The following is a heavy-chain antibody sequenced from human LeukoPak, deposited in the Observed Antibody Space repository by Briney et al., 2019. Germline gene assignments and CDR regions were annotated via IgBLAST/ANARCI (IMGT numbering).Heavy chain of an antibody. Sequence: SETLSLTCTVSGGSISSYYWSWIPQPPGKGLEWIGYIYYSGSTNYNPSLKSRRVTISVDTSKNQFSLKLSSVTAADTAVYYCARDRVGQQLVCRKNYYYYMDVWGKGTTVTISS. V-gene: IGHV4-59*01. CDR1: GGSISSYY. D-gene: IGHD6-13*01. J-gene: IGHJ6*03. CDR3: ARDRVGQQLVCRKNYYYYMDV. CDR2: IYYSGST.